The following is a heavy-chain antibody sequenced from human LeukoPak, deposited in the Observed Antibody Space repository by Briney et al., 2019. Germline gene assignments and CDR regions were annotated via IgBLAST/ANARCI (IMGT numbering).Heavy chain of an antibody. CDR2: IYTSGST. V-gene: IGHV4-4*07. J-gene: IGHJ3*01. D-gene: IGHD5-18*01. Sequence: SETLSLTCSVSGGSISSFYCNWMRQPAGKGLEWIGRIYTSGSTNYNPSLKSRVTMSVDTSKNQFSLKLSSVTAADTAVYYCARESTAMVMLRAFDVWGQGTMVTVSS. CDR3: ARESTAMVMLRAFDV. CDR1: GGSISSFY.